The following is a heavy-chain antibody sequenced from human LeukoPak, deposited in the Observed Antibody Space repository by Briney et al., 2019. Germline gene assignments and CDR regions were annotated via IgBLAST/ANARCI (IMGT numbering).Heavy chain of an antibody. Sequence: PGRSLRLSCAASGFTFSSYGMHWVRQAPGKGLEWVAVISYDGSNKYYADSVKGRFTISRDNSKNTLYLQMNSLRAEDTAVYYCAKEGGYDYSFDYWGQGTLVTVSS. J-gene: IGHJ4*02. CDR2: ISYDGSNK. V-gene: IGHV3-30*18. CDR3: AKEGGYDYSFDY. CDR1: GFTFSSYG. D-gene: IGHD5-12*01.